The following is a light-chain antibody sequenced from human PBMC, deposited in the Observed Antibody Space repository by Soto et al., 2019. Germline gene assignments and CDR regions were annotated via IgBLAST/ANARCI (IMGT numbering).Light chain of an antibody. CDR3: QQTRSFPLT. J-gene: IGKJ4*01. V-gene: IGKV1-12*01. CDR2: SAS. CDR1: QAITSW. Sequence: DIHVTQSPSSVSASVGDRVTITCRASQAITSWLAWYQQKPGRAPKLLIYSASSRQSGAPSRFTGSGSGTDFTLTITSLQPDDAAVYYCQQTRSFPLTFGGGTKVEI.